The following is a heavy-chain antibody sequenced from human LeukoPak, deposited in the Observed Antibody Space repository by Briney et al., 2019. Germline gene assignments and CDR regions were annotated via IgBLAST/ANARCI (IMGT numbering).Heavy chain of an antibody. Sequence: PSANVSCKASGGTFSSYAISWVRQAPGQGLEWMGGIIPIFGTANYAQKFQGRVTITADESTSTAYMELSSLRSEDTAVYYCAGNMVRGVNGFDYWGQGTLVTVSS. D-gene: IGHD3-10*01. CDR1: GGTFSSYA. CDR2: IIPIFGTA. CDR3: AGNMVRGVNGFDY. J-gene: IGHJ4*02. V-gene: IGHV1-69*01.